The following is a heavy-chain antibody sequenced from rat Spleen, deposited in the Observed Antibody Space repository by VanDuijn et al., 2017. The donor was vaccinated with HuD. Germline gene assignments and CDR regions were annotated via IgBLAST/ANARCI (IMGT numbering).Heavy chain of an antibody. Sequence: EVQLVESGGGLVQPGRSLKLSCAASGFTFSDYNMAWVRQAPKKGLEWVASINYDGDNSYYRDSVKGRFTISRDNAKNSLYLQMDSLRSEDTATYYCTRDRILRSTGFDYWGQGVMVTVSS. CDR2: INYDGDNS. CDR3: TRDRILRSTGFDY. CDR1: GFTFSDYN. J-gene: IGHJ2*01. D-gene: IGHD1-6*01. V-gene: IGHV5-20*01.